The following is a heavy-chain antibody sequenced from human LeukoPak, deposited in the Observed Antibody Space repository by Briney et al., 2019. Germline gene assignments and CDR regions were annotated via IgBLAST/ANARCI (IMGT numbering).Heavy chain of an antibody. Sequence: GGSLRLSCAASGFTFSSYSMNWVRQAPGKGLEWVSSISSSSSYIYYADSVKGRFTISRDNAKNSLYLHMNSLRAEDTAVYYCARPEQYYYDSSGYSHWGQGTLVTVSS. CDR3: ARPEQYYYDSSGYSH. CDR1: GFTFSSYS. D-gene: IGHD3-22*01. J-gene: IGHJ4*02. V-gene: IGHV3-21*01. CDR2: ISSSSSYI.